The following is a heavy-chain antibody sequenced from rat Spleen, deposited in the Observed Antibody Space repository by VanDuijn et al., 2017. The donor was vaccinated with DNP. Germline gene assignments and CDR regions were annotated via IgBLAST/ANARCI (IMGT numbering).Heavy chain of an antibody. V-gene: IGHV5-7*01. J-gene: IGHJ3*01. CDR3: ARTYSNYGNWFPY. CDR1: GFTFSDYA. CDR2: IIYDGSRT. Sequence: EVQLVESGGGLVQPGNSLKLSCTASGFTFSDYAMAWVRQSPKKGLEWVATIIYDGSRTYYRDSVKGRFTISRDNANRTLYLQMDSLRSEDTATYYCARTYSNYGNWFPYWGQGTLVTVSS. D-gene: IGHD1-2*01.